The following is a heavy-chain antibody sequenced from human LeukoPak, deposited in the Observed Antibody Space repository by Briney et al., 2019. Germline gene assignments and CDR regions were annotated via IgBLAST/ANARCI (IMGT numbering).Heavy chain of an antibody. CDR2: MSYDGSQR. CDR3: ARGWRPTGGKSFDL. J-gene: IGHJ4*02. D-gene: IGHD4-23*01. Sequence: PGGSLRLSCAASGFTFSSNNMHWVRQAPDKGLEWVAVMSYDGSQRYYADSVRGRFTISRDNSMNMFFLQMNSLGNEDTAVYYCARGWRPTGGKSFDLWGRGTLVIVSS. V-gene: IGHV3-30-3*01. CDR1: GFTFSSNN.